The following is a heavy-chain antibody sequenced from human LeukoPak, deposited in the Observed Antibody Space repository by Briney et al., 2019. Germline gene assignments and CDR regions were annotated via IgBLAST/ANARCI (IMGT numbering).Heavy chain of an antibody. CDR1: GYSISSGYY. CDR3: ARVRKLRYFDWLPHYFDY. V-gene: IGHV4-38-2*02. D-gene: IGHD3-9*01. Sequence: SETLSPTCTVSGYSISSGYYWGWIRQPPGKGLEWIGRIYHSGSTYYNPSLQSRVTISVDTSKNQFYLKLSSVTAADTAVYYCARVRKLRYFDWLPHYFDYWGQGTLVTVSS. CDR2: IYHSGST. J-gene: IGHJ4*02.